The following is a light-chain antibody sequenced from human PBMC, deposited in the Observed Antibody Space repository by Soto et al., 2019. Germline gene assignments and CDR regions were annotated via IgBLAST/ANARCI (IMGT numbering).Light chain of an antibody. CDR1: QGISSA. Sequence: AIQLTQSTSSLSASVGDRVTITCRASQGISSALAWYQQKPGKAPKLLIYDASSLESGVPSRFSGSGSGTDFTLTISSLQPEDFQTYYCQQFNSYLRTFGGGTKVEIK. CDR3: QQFNSYLRT. J-gene: IGKJ4*01. V-gene: IGKV1-13*02. CDR2: DAS.